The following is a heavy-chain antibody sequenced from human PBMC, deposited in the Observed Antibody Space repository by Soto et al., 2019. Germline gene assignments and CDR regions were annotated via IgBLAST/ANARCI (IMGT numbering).Heavy chain of an antibody. CDR1: GASLRSSSYF. J-gene: IGHJ4*02. D-gene: IGHD4-17*01. V-gene: IGHV4-39*01. CDR3: ATLNGDYVMFIDY. Sequence: SETLSLTCTVSGASLRSSSYFWGWIRQPPGKGLEWIGSIYYTGVTRYNPSLTSRVTMSVDTSSNQFSLKLSSVTAADTAVYYCATLNGDYVMFIDYWGQGTLVTVSS. CDR2: IYYTGVT.